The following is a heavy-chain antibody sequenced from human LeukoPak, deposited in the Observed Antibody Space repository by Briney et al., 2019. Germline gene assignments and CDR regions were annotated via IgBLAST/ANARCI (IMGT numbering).Heavy chain of an antibody. CDR2: FDPEEGET. Sequence: ASVKVSCKVSGYTLTELSMHWVRQAPGKGLEWMGGFDPEEGETMYARKFQGRVTMTKDKSTDTAYMELRSLESDDTAVYYCVTLDVQVSPAGTDYYYFLDVWGEGTMVTVSS. V-gene: IGHV1-24*01. D-gene: IGHD6-13*01. J-gene: IGHJ6*04. CDR1: GYTLTELS. CDR3: VTLDVQVSPAGTDYYYFLDV.